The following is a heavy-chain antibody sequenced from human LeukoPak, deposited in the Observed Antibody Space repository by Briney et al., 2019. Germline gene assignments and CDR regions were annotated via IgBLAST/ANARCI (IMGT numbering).Heavy chain of an antibody. J-gene: IGHJ3*02. V-gene: IGHV1-18*01. CDR3: ASLKNYYDSSGYLVTDAFDI. Sequence: ASVKVSCKAPGYTFTSYGISWVRQAPGQGLEWMGWISAYNGNTNYAQKLQGRVTMTTDTSTSTAYMELRSLKSDDTAVYYCASLKNYYDSSGYLVTDAFDIWGQGTMVTVSS. CDR1: GYTFTSYG. CDR2: ISAYNGNT. D-gene: IGHD3-22*01.